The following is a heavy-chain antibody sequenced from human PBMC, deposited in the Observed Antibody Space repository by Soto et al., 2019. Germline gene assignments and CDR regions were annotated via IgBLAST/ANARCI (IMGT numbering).Heavy chain of an antibody. CDR3: ARDQVDTAMSTLDYYYYYGMYG. V-gene: IGHV1-2*04. D-gene: IGHD5-18*01. CDR2: INPNSGGT. J-gene: IGHJ6*02. Sequence: SVKVVCMACGYTFTGYYLHRMRTAPGQGLEWMGWINPNSGGTNYAQKFQGLVTMTRHTSIRTAYMELSRLRSDDTAVYYCARDQVDTAMSTLDYYYYYGMYGRGQGTTVTVSS. CDR1: GYTFTGYY.